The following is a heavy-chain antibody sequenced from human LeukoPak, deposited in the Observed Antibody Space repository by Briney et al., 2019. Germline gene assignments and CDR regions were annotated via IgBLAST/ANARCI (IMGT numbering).Heavy chain of an antibody. V-gene: IGHV4-59*01. CDR3: GRGRVSSHY. CDR2: IYYSGDT. J-gene: IGHJ4*02. CDR1: GLSISSDH. Sequence: PSESLSLTCAVFGLSISSDHGRWIRQPPGKGLGWIGYIYYSGDTNYNPSLKNRPTIIADTSKNQLSLKLSSLTAAETAVAYCGRGRVSSHYCGQGTVVTVSS.